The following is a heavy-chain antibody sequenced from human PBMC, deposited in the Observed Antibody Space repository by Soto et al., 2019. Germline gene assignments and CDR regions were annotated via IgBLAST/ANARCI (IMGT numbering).Heavy chain of an antibody. CDR2: FDPEDGET. V-gene: IGHV1-24*01. J-gene: IGHJ2*01. Sequence: QVQLVQSGAEVKKPGASVKVSCKVSGYTLTELSMHWVRQAPGKGLEWMGGFDPEDGETIYAQKFQGRVTMTEDTSTDTAYMELSSLRSEDTAVYYCATEATIVVVPAPRPGRYFDLWGRGTLVTVSS. CDR3: ATEATIVVVPAPRPGRYFDL. CDR1: GYTLTELS. D-gene: IGHD2-2*01.